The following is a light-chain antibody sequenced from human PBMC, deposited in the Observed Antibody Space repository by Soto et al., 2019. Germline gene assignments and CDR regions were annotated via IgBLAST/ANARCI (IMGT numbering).Light chain of an antibody. V-gene: IGKV3-15*01. J-gene: IGKJ1*01. Sequence: EIVMTQSPVTLSVSPGERATLSCMASQTVTTDLSWYQQKPGQAPRLVIHGASTRATDFPARFSGSGSGTEFTLTISSLQSEDIAVYYCHQYYTWPRTFGQGTKXDI. CDR2: GAS. CDR3: HQYYTWPRT. CDR1: QTVTTD.